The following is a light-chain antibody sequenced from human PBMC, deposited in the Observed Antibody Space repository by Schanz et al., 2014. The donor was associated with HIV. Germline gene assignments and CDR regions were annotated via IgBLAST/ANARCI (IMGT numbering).Light chain of an antibody. CDR3: SAYAGSNNYV. CDR1: GSDVGGYPS. J-gene: IGLJ1*01. CDR2: EVN. Sequence: QSALTQPPSASGSPGQSVAISCTGSGSDVGGYPSWYQQHPGKVPKLVIYEVNKRPSGVPDRFSGSKSGNTASLTVSGLQADDEADYYCSAYAGSNNYVFGSGTKLTVL. V-gene: IGLV2-8*01.